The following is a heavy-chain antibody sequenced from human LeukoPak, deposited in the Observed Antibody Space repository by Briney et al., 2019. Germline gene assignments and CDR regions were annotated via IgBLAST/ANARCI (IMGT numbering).Heavy chain of an antibody. CDR2: ISYDGGNK. CDR1: GFTFSSYA. D-gene: IGHD2-2*02. V-gene: IGHV3-30-3*01. Sequence: GGSLRLSCAASGFTFSSYAMHWVRQAPGEGLEWVAVISYDGGNKYYADSVKGRYTISRDNSKNTLYLQMNSLRAEDTAVYYCARGYCSSTSCHNYFDYWGQGTLVTVSS. CDR3: ARGYCSSTSCHNYFDY. J-gene: IGHJ4*02.